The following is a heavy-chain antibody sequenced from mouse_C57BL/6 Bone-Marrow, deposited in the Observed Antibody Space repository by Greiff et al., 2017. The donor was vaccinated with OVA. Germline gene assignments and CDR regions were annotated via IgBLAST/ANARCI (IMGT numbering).Heavy chain of an antibody. CDR2: ISSGGSYT. J-gene: IGHJ1*03. D-gene: IGHD2-1*01. CDR3: ARHLLGYFDV. CDR1: GFTFSSYG. V-gene: IGHV5-6*01. Sequence: EVQVVESGGDLVKPGGSLKLSCAASGFTFSSYGMSWVRQTPDKRLEWVATISSGGSYTDYPDSVKGRFTFSRDNAKNTLYLQMSSLKSEYTAMYYCARHLLGYFDVWGTGTTVTVSS.